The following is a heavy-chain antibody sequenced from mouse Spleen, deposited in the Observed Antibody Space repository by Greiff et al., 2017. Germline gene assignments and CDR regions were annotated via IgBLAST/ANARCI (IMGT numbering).Heavy chain of an antibody. V-gene: IGHV1S137*01. J-gene: IGHJ3*01. CDR1: GYTFTDYA. CDR2: ISTYYGDA. D-gene: IGHD2-1*01. Sequence: QVQLQQSGAELVRPGVSVKISCKGSGYTFTDYAMHWVKQSHAKSLEWIGVISTYYGDASYNQKFKGKATMTVDKSSSTAYMELARLTSEDSAIYYCARSVYGNYVAWFAYWGQGTLVTVSA. CDR3: ARSVYGNYVAWFAY.